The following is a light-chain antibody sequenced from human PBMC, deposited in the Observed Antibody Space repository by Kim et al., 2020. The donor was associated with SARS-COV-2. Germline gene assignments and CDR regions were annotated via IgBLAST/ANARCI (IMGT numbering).Light chain of an antibody. CDR1: QSVSNN. J-gene: IGKJ2*01. CDR2: GAS. Sequence: SPGERATLSCRASQSVSNNLAWYQLKPGQAPRLLIYGASTRATGTPARFSGSGSGTDFTLTVSSLQSEDFAVYYCHQYNDWPPGDTFGQGTKLE. CDR3: HQYNDWPPGDT. V-gene: IGKV3-15*01.